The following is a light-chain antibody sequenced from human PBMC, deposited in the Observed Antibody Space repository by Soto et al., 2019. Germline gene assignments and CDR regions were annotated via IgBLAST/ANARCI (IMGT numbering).Light chain of an antibody. V-gene: IGKV1-12*01. Sequence: DIQMTQSPSSVSASVGERVTIICRASQDISTCLAWYQQKPGKAPNLLIYDVFRLQSGIPSRFSGSGSGTDFTLTISSLQPEDFAIYYCQQAYTCPDTFGQGTKLEIK. CDR3: QQAYTCPDT. CDR2: DVF. J-gene: IGKJ2*01. CDR1: QDISTC.